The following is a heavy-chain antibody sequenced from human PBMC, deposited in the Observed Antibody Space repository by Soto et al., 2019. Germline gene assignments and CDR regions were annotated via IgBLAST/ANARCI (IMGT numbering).Heavy chain of an antibody. V-gene: IGHV1-2*04. CDR3: AREADCSGSSCKQQAFDN. Sequence: ASVKVSCKASGYTFTGYYMHWVRQAPGQGLEWMGWINPNSGGTNYAQKFQGWVTMTRDTSISTAYMELSRLRSDDTAVYYCAREADCSGSSCKQQAFDNWGQGTMVSVTS. CDR2: INPNSGGT. CDR1: GYTFTGYY. J-gene: IGHJ3*02. D-gene: IGHD2-15*01.